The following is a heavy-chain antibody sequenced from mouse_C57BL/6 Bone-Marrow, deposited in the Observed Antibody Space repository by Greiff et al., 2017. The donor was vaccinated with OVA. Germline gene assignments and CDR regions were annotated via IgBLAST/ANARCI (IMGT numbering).Heavy chain of an antibody. J-gene: IGHJ2*01. CDR3: ARVGNYVGYFDY. CDR1: GFSLSTFGMG. V-gene: IGHV8-8*01. CDR2: IWWDDDK. D-gene: IGHD2-1*01. Sequence: QVTLKVSGPGILQPSQTLSLTCSFSGFSLSTFGMGVGGIRQPSGKGLEWLAHIWWDDDKYYNPALKGRLTISKDTSKNQVFLKIANVDTAVTATYYCARVGNYVGYFDYWGQGTTLTCSS.